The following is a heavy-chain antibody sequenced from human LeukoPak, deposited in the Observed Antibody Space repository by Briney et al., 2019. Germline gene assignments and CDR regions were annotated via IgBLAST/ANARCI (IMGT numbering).Heavy chain of an antibody. V-gene: IGHV4-38-2*02. CDR3: ARDSSGYLDAFDI. J-gene: IGHJ3*02. CDR1: GYSISSGYY. Sequence: PSETLSLTCTVSGYSISSGYYWGWIRQPPGKGLEWIGSIYHSGSTYYNPSLKSRVTISVDTSKNQFSLKLSSVTAADTAVYYCARDSSGYLDAFDIWGQGTMVTVSS. CDR2: IYHSGST. D-gene: IGHD3-22*01.